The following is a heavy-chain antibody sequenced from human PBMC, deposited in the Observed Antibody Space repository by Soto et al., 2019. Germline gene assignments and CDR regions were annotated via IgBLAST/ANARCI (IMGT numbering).Heavy chain of an antibody. J-gene: IGHJ5*02. CDR3: ARYIYGQGFQA. V-gene: IGHV1-8*01. D-gene: IGHD3-3*02. CDR2: MRANSGDT. Sequence: QVQLVQRGAEVRKPGASVKVSCKASGDIFTNFDFNWVRQATGQGLEWIGWMRANSGDTGHDQKFQGRVRMTRDTSMSTAYMELSSLRAEDTAVYYCARYIYGQGFQAWGQGTLVFVSS. CDR1: GDIFTNFD.